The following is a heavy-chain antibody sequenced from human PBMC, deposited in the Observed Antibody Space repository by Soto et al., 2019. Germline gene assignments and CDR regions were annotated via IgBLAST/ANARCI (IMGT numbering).Heavy chain of an antibody. CDR3: GGSVFP. V-gene: IGHV4-31*03. J-gene: IGHJ5*02. CDR1: GGSISSGGYY. Sequence: QVQLQESGPGLVKPSQTLSLTCTVSGGSISSGGYYWSWIRQHPGKGLEWIGYIYYSGSTYYNPSLKIRLTITVDTSKNPFSLKRTSVSAGDTAGYYCGGSVFPWGQGTLVTVSS. D-gene: IGHD2-8*01. CDR2: IYYSGST.